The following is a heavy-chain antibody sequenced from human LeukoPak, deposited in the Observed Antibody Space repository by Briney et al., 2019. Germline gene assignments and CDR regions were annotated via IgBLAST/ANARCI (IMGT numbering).Heavy chain of an antibody. V-gene: IGHV1-18*01. CDR1: GYTFTSYG. CDR3: ARGFSYYYTSGSYAWVDP. J-gene: IGHJ5*02. D-gene: IGHD3-10*01. CDR2: ISAYNGNT. Sequence: GASVKVSCKASGYTFTSYGISWVRQAPGQGLEWMGWISAYNGNTNYAQKLQGRVTMTTDTSTSTAYMELRSLRSDDTAVYYCARGFSYYYTSGSYAWVDPWGQGILVTVSS.